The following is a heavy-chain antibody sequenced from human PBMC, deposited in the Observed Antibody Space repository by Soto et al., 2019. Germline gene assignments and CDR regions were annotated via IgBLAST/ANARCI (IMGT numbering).Heavy chain of an antibody. Sequence: SETLSLTCTVSGGSISSYYWSWIRQPPGKGLEWIGYIYYSGSTNYNPSLKSRVTISVDTSKNQFSLKLSSVTAADTAVYYCARVDHYYGSGSYSYYYGMDVWGQGTTVTVSS. J-gene: IGHJ6*02. V-gene: IGHV4-59*01. CDR1: GGSISSYY. CDR2: IYYSGST. CDR3: ARVDHYYGSGSYSYYYGMDV. D-gene: IGHD3-10*01.